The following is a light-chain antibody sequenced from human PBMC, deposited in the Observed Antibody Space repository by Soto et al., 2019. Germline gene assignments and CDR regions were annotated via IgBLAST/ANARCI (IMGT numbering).Light chain of an antibody. CDR1: QSVSSSS. J-gene: IGKJ4*01. V-gene: IGKV3-20*01. Sequence: EIVLTQSPGTLSLSTGERATLSCRASQSVSSSSLAWYQQKPGQAPRLLIFGASSRATGIPDRFSGSGSGTDFTLTISRLEAEDFAVYFCQQYGSSPLTFGGGTKVEIK. CDR3: QQYGSSPLT. CDR2: GAS.